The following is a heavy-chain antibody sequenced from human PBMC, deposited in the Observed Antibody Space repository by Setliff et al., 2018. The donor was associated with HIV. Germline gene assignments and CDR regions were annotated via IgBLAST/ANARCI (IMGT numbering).Heavy chain of an antibody. J-gene: IGHJ1*01. V-gene: IGHV4-34*01. CDR1: GGSFSGY. Sequence: SETLSLTCAVYGGSFSGYWSWIRQSPGKGLEWLGEINHSGNTHYDPSLKSRLTISRDNAKRTVYLQMNSLRGEDTAVYYCAKVRDGSSPGFHHWGQGTLVTVSS. CDR2: INHSGNT. CDR3: AKVRDGSSPGFHH. D-gene: IGHD6-13*01.